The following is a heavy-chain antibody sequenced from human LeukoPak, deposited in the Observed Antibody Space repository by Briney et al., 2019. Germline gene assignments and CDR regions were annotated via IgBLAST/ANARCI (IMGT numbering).Heavy chain of an antibody. CDR2: ISYDGSNK. CDR1: GFTFSSYG. J-gene: IGHJ4*02. Sequence: QTGGSLRLSCAASGFTFSSYGMHWVRQAPGKGLEWVAVISYDGSNKYYADSVKGRFTISRDNSKNTLYLQMNSLRAEGTAVYYCAKDRGATYFDYWGQGTLVTVSS. CDR3: AKDRGATYFDY. V-gene: IGHV3-30*18. D-gene: IGHD1-26*01.